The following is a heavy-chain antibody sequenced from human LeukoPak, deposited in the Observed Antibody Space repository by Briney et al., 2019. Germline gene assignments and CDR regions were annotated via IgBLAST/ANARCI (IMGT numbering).Heavy chain of an antibody. CDR3: ARDLTDYGDYEVY. CDR2: IYHSGST. Sequence: PSETLSLTCTVSGYSISSGYYWGWIRQPPGKGLEWIGSIYHSGSTYYNPSLKSRVTISVDTSKNQFSLNLTSVSAADTAVYYCARDLTDYGDYEVYWGQGILVTVS. CDR1: GYSISSGYY. V-gene: IGHV4-38-2*02. D-gene: IGHD4-17*01. J-gene: IGHJ4*02.